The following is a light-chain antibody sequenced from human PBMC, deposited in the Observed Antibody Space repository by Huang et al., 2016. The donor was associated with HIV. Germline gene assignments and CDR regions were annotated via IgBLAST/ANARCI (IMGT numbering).Light chain of an antibody. V-gene: IGKV1-33*01. CDR2: DAS. CDR3: QQYDALPYT. CDR1: QDITKY. Sequence: DIQMTQSPSSLSASVGDKVTITCQASQDITKYLNWYQQRPGKAPKLLIYDASNLETGVTSRFSGGWSGTTFTFTIINLQPEDVATYYCQQYDALPYTFGQGTMMEI. J-gene: IGKJ2*01.